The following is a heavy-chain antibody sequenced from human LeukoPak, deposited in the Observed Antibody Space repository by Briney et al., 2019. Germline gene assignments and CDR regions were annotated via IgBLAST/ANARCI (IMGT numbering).Heavy chain of an antibody. CDR3: ARDPHSGYSSSWYGWAFDH. CDR1: GFTFSNYA. J-gene: IGHJ4*02. Sequence: GGSLRLSCAASGFTFSNYAMTWVRQAPGKGREWVSGICGSGGSTYYADSVKGRFTISRDSSKNTLYLQMNSLRAEDTAVYYCARDPHSGYSSSWYGWAFDHWGQGSLVTVSS. D-gene: IGHD6-13*01. V-gene: IGHV3-23*01. CDR2: ICGSGGST.